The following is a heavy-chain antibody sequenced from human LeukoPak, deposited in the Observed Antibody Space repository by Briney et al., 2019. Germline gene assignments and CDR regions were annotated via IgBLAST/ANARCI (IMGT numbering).Heavy chain of an antibody. CDR3: ARVRRDGYNYYFDY. V-gene: IGHV4-59*01. J-gene: IGHJ4*02. CDR1: GGSISSYY. D-gene: IGHD5-24*01. CDR2: IYYSGST. Sequence: SETLSLTCTVSGGSISSYYWSWIRQPPGKGLEWIGYIYYSGSTNYNPSLKSRVTTSVDTSKNQFSLKLSSVTAADTAVYYCARVRRDGYNYYFDYWGQGTLVTVS.